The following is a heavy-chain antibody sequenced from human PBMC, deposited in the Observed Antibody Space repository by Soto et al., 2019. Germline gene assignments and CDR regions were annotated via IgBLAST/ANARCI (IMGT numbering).Heavy chain of an antibody. D-gene: IGHD2-2*01. V-gene: IGHV1-18*01. CDR3: ARDPRGVVPAASIGYYYYGMDV. CDR1: GYTFTSYG. Sequence: ASVKVSCKASGYTFTSYGISWVRQAPGQGLEWMGRISAYNGNTNYAQKLQGRVTMTTDTSTSTAYMELRSLRSDDTAVYYCARDPRGVVPAASIGYYYYGMDVWGQGTTVTV. CDR2: ISAYNGNT. J-gene: IGHJ6*02.